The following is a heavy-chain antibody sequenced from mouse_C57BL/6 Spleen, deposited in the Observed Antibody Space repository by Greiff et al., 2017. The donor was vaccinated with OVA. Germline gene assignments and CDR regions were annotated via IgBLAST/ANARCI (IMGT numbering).Heavy chain of an antibody. CDR3: ARELRGDYYAMDY. V-gene: IGHV1-20*01. CDR1: GYSFTGYF. Sequence: VQLQQSGPELVKPGDSVKISCKASGYSFTGYFMNWVMQSHGKSLEWIGRINPYNGDTFYNQKFKGKATLTVDKSSSTAHMELRSLTSEDSAVYYCARELRGDYYAMDYWGQGTSVTVSS. D-gene: IGHD1-3*01. CDR2: INPYNGDT. J-gene: IGHJ4*01.